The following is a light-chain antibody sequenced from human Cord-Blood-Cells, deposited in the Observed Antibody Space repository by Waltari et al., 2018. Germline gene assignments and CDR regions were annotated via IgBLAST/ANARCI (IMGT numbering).Light chain of an antibody. V-gene: IGKV3-20*01. Sequence: EIVLTQSPGTLPLSPGERATLPCRASQSVSSSYLAWYQQNPGQAPRLLIYGASSRATGIPDRFSGSGSGTDFTLTISRLEPEDFAVYYCQQYGSSPLTFGGGTKVEIK. CDR1: QSVSSSY. J-gene: IGKJ4*01. CDR3: QQYGSSPLT. CDR2: GAS.